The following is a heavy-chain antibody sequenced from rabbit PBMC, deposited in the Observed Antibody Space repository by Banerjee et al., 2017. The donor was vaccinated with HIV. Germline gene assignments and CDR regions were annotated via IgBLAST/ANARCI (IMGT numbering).Heavy chain of an antibody. Sequence: QSLEESGGDLVKPGGSLTLTCKASGFSFSSGYDMCWVRQAPGKGLEWIGYVYTGSGVTWYADWVNGRFTISKASSTTVTLKLNSLTAADTATYFCARATNGAYGYGLWGPGTLVTVS. CDR1: GFSFSSGYD. D-gene: IGHD6-1*01. V-gene: IGHV1S40*01. CDR3: ARATNGAYGYGL. CDR2: VYTGSGVT. J-gene: IGHJ4*01.